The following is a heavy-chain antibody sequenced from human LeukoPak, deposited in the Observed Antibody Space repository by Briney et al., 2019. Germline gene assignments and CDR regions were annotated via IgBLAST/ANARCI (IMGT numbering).Heavy chain of an antibody. CDR1: GGSISSGGYY. CDR3: ASMFGSYYFDY. V-gene: IGHV4-30-2*01. D-gene: IGHD1-26*01. CDR2: IYHSGST. J-gene: IGHJ4*02. Sequence: SQTLSLTCTVSGGSISSGGYYWSWIRQPPGKGLEWIGYIYHSGSTYYNPSLKSRVTISVDRSKNQFSLKLSSVTAADTAVYYCASMFGSYYFDYWGQGTLVTVSS.